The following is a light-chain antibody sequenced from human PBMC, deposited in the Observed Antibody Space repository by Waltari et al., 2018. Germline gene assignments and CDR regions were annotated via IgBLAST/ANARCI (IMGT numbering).Light chain of an antibody. CDR2: DAS. Sequence: DIQMTQSPSSLSASVGDRVTITCQASQDISNYLNWYQQKPGKAPKLLIYDASNLETGVPSRFSGSGTDFTFTISSLQPEDIATYYCQQYDNLLSLTFGGGTKVEIK. CDR1: QDISNY. J-gene: IGKJ4*01. V-gene: IGKV1-33*01. CDR3: QQYDNLLSLT.